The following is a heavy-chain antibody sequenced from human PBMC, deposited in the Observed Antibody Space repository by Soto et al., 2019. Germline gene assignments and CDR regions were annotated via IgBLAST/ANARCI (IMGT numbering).Heavy chain of an antibody. V-gene: IGHV3-7*01. J-gene: IGHJ6*02. CDR1: GFTFSSYW. Sequence: PGGSLRLSCAASGFTFSSYWMSWVRQAPGKGLEWVANIKQDGSEKYYVDSVKGRFTISRDNSKNTLYLQMNSLRAEDTAVYYCAKASEAGYSSSQRIYYYYGMDVWGQGTTVTVSS. CDR3: AKASEAGYSSSQRIYYYYGMDV. CDR2: IKQDGSEK. D-gene: IGHD6-6*01.